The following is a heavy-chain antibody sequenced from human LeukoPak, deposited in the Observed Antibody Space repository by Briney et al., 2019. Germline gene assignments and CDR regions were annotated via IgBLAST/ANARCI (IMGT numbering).Heavy chain of an antibody. Sequence: GRSLRLSCAASGFTFSSYGMHWVRQAPGKGLEWVAVIWYDGSNKYYADSVKGRFTISRDNSKNTLYLQMNSLRAEDTAVYYCAKVGSSGWSKYHDYWGQGTLVTVSS. CDR3: AKVGSSGWSKYHDY. CDR2: IWYDGSNK. J-gene: IGHJ4*02. V-gene: IGHV3-33*06. D-gene: IGHD6-19*01. CDR1: GFTFSSYG.